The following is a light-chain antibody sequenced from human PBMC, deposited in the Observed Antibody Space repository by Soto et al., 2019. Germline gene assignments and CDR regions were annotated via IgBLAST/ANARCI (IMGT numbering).Light chain of an antibody. Sequence: QSVLTQPASVSGSPGQSITISCTGTSSDVGSYNLVSWYQQHPGKAPKLMIYEGSKRPSGVSNRFSGSKSGNTASLTISRLQADDEADYYCCSYAGSSTPVVFGGGTKLTVL. CDR1: SSDVGSYNL. CDR2: EGS. J-gene: IGLJ2*01. V-gene: IGLV2-23*01. CDR3: CSYAGSSTPVV.